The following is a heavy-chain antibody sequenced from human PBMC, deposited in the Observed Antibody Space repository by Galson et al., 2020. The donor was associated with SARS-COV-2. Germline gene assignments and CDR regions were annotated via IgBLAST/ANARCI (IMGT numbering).Heavy chain of an antibody. CDR2: INHSGST. CDR1: GGSFSGYY. CDR3: ARFGGSGTGFDY. Sequence: SETLSLTCAVYGGSFSGYYWSWIRQPPGKGLEWIGEINHSGSTNYNPSLKSRVTISVDTSKNQFSLKLSSVTAADTAVYYCARFGGSGTGFDYWGQGTLVTVSS. V-gene: IGHV4-34*01. D-gene: IGHD3-10*01. J-gene: IGHJ4*02.